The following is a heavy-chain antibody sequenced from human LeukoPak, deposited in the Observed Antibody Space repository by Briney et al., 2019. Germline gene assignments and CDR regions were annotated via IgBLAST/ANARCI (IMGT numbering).Heavy chain of an antibody. CDR1: GGSISSYY. J-gene: IGHJ4*02. D-gene: IGHD3-10*01. Sequence: SETLSLTCTVSGGSISSYYWSWIRQPPGKGLEWIGYIYYSGSTNYNPSLKSRVTISVDTSKNQFSLKPSSVTAADTPVYYCARGTRYRGYYFDYWGQGTLVTVSS. CDR3: ARGTRYRGYYFDY. V-gene: IGHV4-59*01. CDR2: IYYSGST.